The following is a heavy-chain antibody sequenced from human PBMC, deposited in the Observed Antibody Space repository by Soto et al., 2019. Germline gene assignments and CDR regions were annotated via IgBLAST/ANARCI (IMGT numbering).Heavy chain of an antibody. V-gene: IGHV3-66*01. CDR3: ARGYCSGGSCYSYYYYGMDV. Sequence: GGSLRLSCAASGFTVSSNYMSWVRQAPGKGLEWVSVIYSGGSTYYADSVKGRFTISRDNPKNTLYLQMNSLRAEDTAVYYCARGYCSGGSCYSYYYYGMDVWGQGTTVTVSS. J-gene: IGHJ6*02. D-gene: IGHD2-15*01. CDR1: GFTVSSNY. CDR2: IYSGGST.